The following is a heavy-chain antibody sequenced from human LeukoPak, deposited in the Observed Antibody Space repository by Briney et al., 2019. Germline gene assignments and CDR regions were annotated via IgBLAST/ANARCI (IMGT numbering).Heavy chain of an antibody. Sequence: GGSLRLSCAASGFTFNTFAMTWVRQAPGKGLEWVSSISRSGGSTYYADSVKGRFTISRDNSKNTLYLQMNSLRAEDTAVYYCAKEGDSGWALKNFDYWGQGTLVTVSS. D-gene: IGHD6-19*01. J-gene: IGHJ4*02. V-gene: IGHV3-23*01. CDR1: GFTFNTFA. CDR3: AKEGDSGWALKNFDY. CDR2: ISRSGGST.